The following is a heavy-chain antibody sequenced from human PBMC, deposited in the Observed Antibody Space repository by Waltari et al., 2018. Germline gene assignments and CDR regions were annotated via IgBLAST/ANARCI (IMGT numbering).Heavy chain of an antibody. Sequence: QLQLQESGPGLVKPSETLSLTCTVSGGSISSSSYYCGWIRQPPGKGLEWIGSIYYSGSTYYNPSLKSRVTISVDTSKNQFSLKLSSVTAADTAVCYCARHEAPIAAFGVWGQGTLVTVSS. CDR1: GGSISSSSYY. CDR3: ARHEAPIAAFGV. D-gene: IGHD6-6*01. J-gene: IGHJ4*02. V-gene: IGHV4-39*01. CDR2: IYYSGST.